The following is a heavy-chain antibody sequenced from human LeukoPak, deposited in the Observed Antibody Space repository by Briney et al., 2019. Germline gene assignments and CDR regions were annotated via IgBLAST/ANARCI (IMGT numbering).Heavy chain of an antibody. Sequence: GESLRLSCAASGCTFSDYYMSWIRQAPGKGLEWIGYISSSGSTIYYADYVKGRFTISRDNAKNSLYLQMNSLTAEDTAVYYCASSSGSGAYYFDYWGQGTLVTVSS. CDR2: ISSSGSTI. D-gene: IGHD3-10*01. V-gene: IGHV3-11*01. CDR3: ASSSGSGAYYFDY. CDR1: GCTFSDYY. J-gene: IGHJ4*02.